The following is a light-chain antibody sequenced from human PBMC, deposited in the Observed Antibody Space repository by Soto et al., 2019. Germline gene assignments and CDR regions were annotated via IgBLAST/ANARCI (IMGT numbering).Light chain of an antibody. V-gene: IGLV3-21*04. J-gene: IGLJ1*01. CDR1: NIGRIS. CDR3: QLWDSGSESYV. CDR2: NDS. Sequence: SYELTQPPSVSVAPGKTAKITCGGNNIGRISVHWYQEKSGQAPVLVIYNDSDRPSGIPERFSGSNSGNTATLSISRVEAGDEADYYCQLWDSGSESYVFGPGTKVTVL.